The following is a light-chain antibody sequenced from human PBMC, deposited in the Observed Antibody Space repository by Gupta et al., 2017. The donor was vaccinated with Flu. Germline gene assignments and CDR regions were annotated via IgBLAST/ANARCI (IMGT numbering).Light chain of an antibody. CDR2: DDS. J-gene: IGLJ3*02. V-gene: IGLV3-10*01. CDR3: YSTDSSGDHGV. CDR1: ALPKKF. Sequence: SYALTQPPSVSVSPGQTARITCSGAALPKKFAYWYQQKSGQAPVLVIYDDSKRPSGIPERFSASSSGTVATLTVSRAQVEEEADYYCYSTDSSGDHGVFGGGTRLTVL.